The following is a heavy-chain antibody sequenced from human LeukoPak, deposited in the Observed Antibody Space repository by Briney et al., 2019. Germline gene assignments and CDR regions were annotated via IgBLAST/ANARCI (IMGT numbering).Heavy chain of an antibody. V-gene: IGHV4-30-2*03. Sequence: PSETLSLTCDVSGGSISSGLYSWSWIRQPLGKGLEWIGYIYYTGSTYYNPSLKSRVTISVDTSKNQFSLKLSSVTAADTAVYYCARLVRGLRYFDYWGQGTLVTVSS. J-gene: IGHJ4*02. CDR3: ARLVRGLRYFDY. CDR2: IYYTGST. CDR1: GGSISSGLYS. D-gene: IGHD3-10*01.